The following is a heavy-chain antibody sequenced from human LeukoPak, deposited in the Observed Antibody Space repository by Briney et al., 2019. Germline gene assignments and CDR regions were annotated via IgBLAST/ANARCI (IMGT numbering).Heavy chain of an antibody. Sequence: GGSLRLSCAASGVTFSSYWMSWVRQAPGKGLEWVAVISYDEKTQYYADSVKGRFTISRDNSKNTLYLQMNSLRAEDTAVYYCAKEYCGGGRCNDDFFDYWGQGTLVTVSS. J-gene: IGHJ4*02. CDR3: AKEYCGGGRCNDDFFDY. D-gene: IGHD2-15*01. V-gene: IGHV3-30*18. CDR1: GVTFSSYW. CDR2: ISYDEKTQ.